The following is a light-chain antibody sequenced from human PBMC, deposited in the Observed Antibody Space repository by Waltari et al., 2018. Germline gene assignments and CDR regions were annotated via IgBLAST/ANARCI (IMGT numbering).Light chain of an antibody. CDR2: VNSDGSH. V-gene: IGLV4-69*01. CDR1: SGHSNYA. J-gene: IGLJ3*02. CDR3: QTWGTGIRV. Sequence: QLVVTQSPSASASLGPSVKLTCTLSSGHSNYAVPWHPQQPEKGPRYLMIVNSDGSHTKGAGIPDRFSGSSSGAERYLTISSLQSEDEADYYCQTWGTGIRVFGGGTKLTVL.